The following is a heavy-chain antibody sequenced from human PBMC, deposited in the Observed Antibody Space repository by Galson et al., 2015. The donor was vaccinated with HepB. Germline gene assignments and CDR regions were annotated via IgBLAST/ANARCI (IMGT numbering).Heavy chain of an antibody. CDR2: IYSDGST. V-gene: IGHV3-53*01. CDR3: ASSVAVRLFDY. J-gene: IGHJ4*02. CDR1: GFTVSSNY. D-gene: IGHD2-2*01. Sequence: SLRLSCAASGFTVSSNYMSWVRQAPGKGLEWVSVIYSDGSTYYADSVKGRFTISRDNSKNTLYLQMNSLRAEDTAVYYCASSVAVRLFDYWGQGTLVTVSS.